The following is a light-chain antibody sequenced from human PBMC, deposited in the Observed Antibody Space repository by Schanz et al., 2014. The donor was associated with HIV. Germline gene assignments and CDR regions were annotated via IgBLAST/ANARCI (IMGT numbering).Light chain of an antibody. CDR3: QQYGSSPKT. J-gene: IGKJ2*01. CDR2: GAS. CDR1: QSVSIN. Sequence: EIVLTQSPATLSLSPGEGATLSCRASQSVSINLAWYQQKPGQAPRLLIFGASTRAPGIPDRFSGSGSGTDFTLAISRLEPEDFAVYYCQQYGSSPKTFGQGTKLEI. V-gene: IGKV3-20*01.